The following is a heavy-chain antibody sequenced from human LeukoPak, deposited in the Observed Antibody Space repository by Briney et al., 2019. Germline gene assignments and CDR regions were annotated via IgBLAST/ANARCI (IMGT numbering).Heavy chain of an antibody. D-gene: IGHD2-2*02. CDR1: GGTFSSYA. CDR3: AREMVRYCSSTSCYTSYLYYYYGMDV. J-gene: IGHJ6*02. V-gene: IGHV1-18*01. Sequence: ASVKVSCKASGGTFSSYAISWVRQAPGQGLEWMGWISAYNGNTNYAQKLQGRVTMTTDTSTSTAYMELRSLRSDDTAVYYCAREMVRYCSSTSCYTSYLYYYYGMDVWGQGTTVTVSS. CDR2: ISAYNGNT.